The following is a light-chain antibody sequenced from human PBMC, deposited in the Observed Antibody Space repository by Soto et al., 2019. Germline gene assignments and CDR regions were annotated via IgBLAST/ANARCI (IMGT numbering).Light chain of an antibody. J-gene: IGLJ2*01. V-gene: IGLV2-14*01. CDR3: TSYTSNNIVV. CDR1: SSDVGGYNY. CDR2: EVS. Sequence: QSALTQPASVSGSLGQSITISCTGTSSDVGGYNYVSWYQQHPGKAPKLMIYEVSNRPSGVSNRFSGSKSGNTASLTISGLQSEDEADYYCTSYTSNNIVVFGGGTKLTVL.